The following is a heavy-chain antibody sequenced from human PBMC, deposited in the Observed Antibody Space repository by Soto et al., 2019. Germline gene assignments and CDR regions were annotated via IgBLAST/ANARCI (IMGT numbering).Heavy chain of an antibody. CDR3: ARDQRGYSSGWHTGYYYYYYGMDV. CDR2: IYYSGST. V-gene: IGHV4-31*03. D-gene: IGHD6-19*01. CDR1: GGSISSGGYY. J-gene: IGHJ6*02. Sequence: SETLSLTCTVSGGSISSGGYYWRWIRQHPGKGLEWIGYIYYSGSTYYNPSLKSRVTISVDTSKNQFSLKLSSVTAADTAVYYCARDQRGYSSGWHTGYYYYYYGMDVWGQGTTVTVSS.